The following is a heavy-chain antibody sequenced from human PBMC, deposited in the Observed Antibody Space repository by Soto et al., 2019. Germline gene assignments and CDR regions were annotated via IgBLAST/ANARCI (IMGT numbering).Heavy chain of an antibody. J-gene: IGHJ6*02. CDR2: INPNSGGT. CDR3: ARGSVASAAEPTGMDV. D-gene: IGHD6-13*01. Sequence: QVQLVQSGAEVKKPGASVKVSCKASGYTFTGYYMHWVRQAPGQGLEWMGWINPNSGGTDFAREFQGRFTMTWDTSISTAYMDLSSLRSDDTAVYYCARGSVASAAEPTGMDVWGQGTTVTVSS. CDR1: GYTFTGYY. V-gene: IGHV1-2*02.